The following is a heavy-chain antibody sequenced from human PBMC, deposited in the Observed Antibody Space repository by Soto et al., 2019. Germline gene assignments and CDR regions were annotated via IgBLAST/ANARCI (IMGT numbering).Heavy chain of an antibody. Sequence: SLRLSCAASGFMFSAYWMSWVRQAPGKGLEWVANIHGDGGKIYYVDSVKGRFTISRDNAKRSLYLQMNSLRAEDTAVYYCARDFYGGYTYGPGDYWGQGALVTVSS. J-gene: IGHJ4*02. CDR1: GFMFSAYW. CDR2: IHGDGGKI. D-gene: IGHD5-18*01. V-gene: IGHV3-7*01. CDR3: ARDFYGGYTYGPGDY.